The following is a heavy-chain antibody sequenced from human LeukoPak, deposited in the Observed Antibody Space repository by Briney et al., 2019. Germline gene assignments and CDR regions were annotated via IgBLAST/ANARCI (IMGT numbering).Heavy chain of an antibody. CDR2: IYHNGKT. Sequence: SETLSLTCTVSGGSISSGGYYWSWIRQHPGKGLEWIGYIYHNGKTCYNPSLKSRVTISVDTSKKQFSLKLSSVTAADTALYYCARGTNYYESSGYYKNQDCYYSYMDVWAKGPRSPSP. V-gene: IGHV4-31*03. D-gene: IGHD3-22*01. J-gene: IGHJ6*03. CDR3: ARGTNYYESSGYYKNQDCYYSYMDV. CDR1: GGSISSGGYY.